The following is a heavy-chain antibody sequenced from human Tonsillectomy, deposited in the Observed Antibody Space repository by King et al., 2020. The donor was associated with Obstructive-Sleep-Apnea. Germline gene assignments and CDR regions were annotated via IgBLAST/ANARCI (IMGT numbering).Heavy chain of an antibody. V-gene: IGHV3-21*01. D-gene: IGHD6-19*01. Sequence: VQLVESGGGLVKPGGSLRLSCAASGFTFSSYSMNWVRQAPGKGLEWVSSISSSSSYIYDADSGKGRFTISRDNAKNPLYLQMNSLRAEDTAVYYCARDRSSGGYGMDVWGQGTTVTVSS. CDR3: ARDRSSGGYGMDV. CDR2: ISSSSSYI. J-gene: IGHJ6*02. CDR1: GFTFSSYS.